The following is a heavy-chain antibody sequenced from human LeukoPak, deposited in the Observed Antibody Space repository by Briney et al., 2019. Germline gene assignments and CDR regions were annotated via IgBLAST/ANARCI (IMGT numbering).Heavy chain of an antibody. J-gene: IGHJ3*02. D-gene: IGHD3-22*01. CDR3: ARPLIVGSKGAFDI. Sequence: SETLSLTCTVSGGSISNYYWSWIRQPPGRGLEWIGYIYYSGSTNYSPSLKSRVTISVDTSKNQFSLKLSSVTAADTAVYYCARPLIVGSKGAFDIWGQGTMVTVSS. CDR1: GGSISNYY. V-gene: IGHV4-59*01. CDR2: IYYSGST.